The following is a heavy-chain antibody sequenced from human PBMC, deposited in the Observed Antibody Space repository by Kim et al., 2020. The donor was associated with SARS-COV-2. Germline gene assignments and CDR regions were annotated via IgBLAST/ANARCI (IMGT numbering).Heavy chain of an antibody. CDR1: GFTFSSYA. J-gene: IGHJ4*02. D-gene: IGHD3-22*01. CDR3: AKQANYYYDSSGYELDY. Sequence: GGSLRLSCAASGFTFSSYAMSWVRQAPGKGLEWVSAISGSGGSTYYADSVKGRFTISRDNSKNTLYLQMNSLRAEDTAVYYCAKQANYYYDSSGYELDYWGQGTLVTVSS. CDR2: ISGSGGST. V-gene: IGHV3-23*01.